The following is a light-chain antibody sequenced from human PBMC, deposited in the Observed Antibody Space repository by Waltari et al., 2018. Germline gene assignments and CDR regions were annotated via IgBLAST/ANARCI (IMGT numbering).Light chain of an antibody. J-gene: IGKJ5*01. V-gene: IGKV3-20*01. Sequence: EIVLTPSPGTLSLSPGERATLSCRASQSVSSSYLAWYQQKPGQAPRLLIYGASSRATGIPDRFSGSGSGTDFTLTISRLEPEDFAVYYCQQYGSSPFGQGTRLEIK. CDR2: GAS. CDR3: QQYGSSP. CDR1: QSVSSSY.